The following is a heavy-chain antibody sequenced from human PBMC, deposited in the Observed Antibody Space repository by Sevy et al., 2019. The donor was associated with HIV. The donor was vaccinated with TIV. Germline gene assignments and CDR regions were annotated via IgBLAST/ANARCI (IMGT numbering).Heavy chain of an antibody. J-gene: IGHJ3*02. Sequence: GGSLTLSCAASGFTFSGYAMSWVRHAPGKGLEWVWAISGSGGSTYYADSVKGRFTNTRDNSKNTLYLQMNSLRAEDTAVYYCEGSIMGGAFDIWGKGTMVTVSS. D-gene: IGHD1-26*01. V-gene: IGHV3-23*01. CDR1: GFTFSGYA. CDR2: ISGSGGST. CDR3: EGSIMGGAFDI.